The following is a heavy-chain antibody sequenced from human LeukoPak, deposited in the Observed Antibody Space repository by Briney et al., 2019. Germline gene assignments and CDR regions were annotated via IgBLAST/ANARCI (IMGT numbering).Heavy chain of an antibody. D-gene: IGHD6-19*01. CDR3: AKEGVSSGWYSNWFDP. CDR1: GVTVSSTY. Sequence: GGSLRLSCAASGVTVSSTYMSWVRQAPGKGLEWVSVIYGGSSTYNADSVKGRFTISRDNSKNTLFLQMNSLRAEDTAVYYCAKEGVSSGWYSNWFDPWGQGTLVTVSS. V-gene: IGHV3-66*01. CDR2: IYGGSST. J-gene: IGHJ5*02.